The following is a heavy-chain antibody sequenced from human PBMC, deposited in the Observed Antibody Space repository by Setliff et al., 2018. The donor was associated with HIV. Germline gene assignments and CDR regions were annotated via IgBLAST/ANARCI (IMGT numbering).Heavy chain of an antibody. J-gene: IGHJ4*02. Sequence: SVKVSCKASGGTFSSYVISWVRQAPGQGPEWMGGIIPMYGVTNYAQKFQDRLTITADASTSTVYMELISLRSEDTAVYYCAGLYGDHGGGYWGQGTLVTVSS. CDR3: AGLYGDHGGGY. V-gene: IGHV1-69*13. CDR1: GGTFSSYV. D-gene: IGHD4-17*01. CDR2: IIPMYGVT.